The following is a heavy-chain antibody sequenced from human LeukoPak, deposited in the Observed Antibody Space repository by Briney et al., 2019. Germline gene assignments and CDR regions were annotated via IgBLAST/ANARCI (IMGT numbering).Heavy chain of an antibody. CDR1: GGSISSGGYY. V-gene: IGHV4-31*03. D-gene: IGHD3-22*01. CDR2: IYYSGSN. CDR3: ARESITMIATC. Sequence: PSETLSLTCTVSGGSISSGGYYWSWIRQHPGKGLEWIGYIYYSGSNYYNPSLKSRVTISVDTSKNQFSLKLSSVTAADTAVYYCARESITMIATCWGQGTLVTVSS. J-gene: IGHJ4*02.